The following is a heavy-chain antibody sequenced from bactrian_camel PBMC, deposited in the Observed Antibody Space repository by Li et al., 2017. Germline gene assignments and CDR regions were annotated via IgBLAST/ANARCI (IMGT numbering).Heavy chain of an antibody. CDR2: IVTAYGNGAVL. V-gene: IGHV3S66*01. CDR1: GLNYNARC. CDR3: AAAQGRVCKFYGSWEFDY. Sequence: VQLVESGGGSVQAGGSLTLSCVASGLNYNARCMGWYRQVPGKEREGVASIVTAYGNGAVLYYADSVKGRFTISQGSDKNTVNLQMSAPQPEDSAVYYCAAAQGRVCKFYGSWEFDYWGQGTQVTVS. J-gene: IGHJ4*01. D-gene: IGHD6*01.